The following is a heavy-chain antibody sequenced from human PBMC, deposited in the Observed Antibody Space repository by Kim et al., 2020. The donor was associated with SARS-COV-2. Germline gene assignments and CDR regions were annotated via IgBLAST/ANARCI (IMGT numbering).Heavy chain of an antibody. V-gene: IGHV3-48*03. CDR2: ISSSGSTI. J-gene: IGHJ4*02. D-gene: IGHD4-17*01. CDR3: ARVTTVVSYYFDY. CDR1: GFTFSSYE. Sequence: GGSLRLSCAASGFTFSSYEMNWVRQAPGKGLEWVSYISSSGSTIYYADSVKGRFTISRDNAKNSLYLQMNSLRAEDTAVYYCARVTTVVSYYFDYWGQGTLVTVSS.